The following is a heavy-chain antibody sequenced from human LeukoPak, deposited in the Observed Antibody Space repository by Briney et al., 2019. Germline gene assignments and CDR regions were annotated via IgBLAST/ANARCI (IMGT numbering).Heavy chain of an antibody. CDR3: ARETDDYYYYYMDV. D-gene: IGHD5-24*01. CDR2: IYHSGST. CDR1: GGSISSGGYY. J-gene: IGHJ6*03. V-gene: IGHV4-30-2*01. Sequence: PSQTLSLTCTVSGGSISSGGYYWSWIRQPPGKGLEWIGYIYHSGSTYYNPSLKSRVTISVDRSKNQFSLKLSSVTAADTAVYYCARETDDYYYYYMDVWGKGTTVIVSS.